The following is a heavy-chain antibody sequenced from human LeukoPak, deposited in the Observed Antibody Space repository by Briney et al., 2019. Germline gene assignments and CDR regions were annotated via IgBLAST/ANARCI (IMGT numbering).Heavy chain of an antibody. CDR2: ISGSGGST. Sequence: GRSLRLSCAASGFTFSSYAMSWVRQAPGKGLEWVSAISGSGGSTYYADSVKGRFTISRDNSKNTLYLQMNSLRAEDTAVYYCAKGTVAGSYYFDYWGQGTLVTVSS. V-gene: IGHV3-23*01. CDR1: GFTFSSYA. J-gene: IGHJ4*02. CDR3: AKGTVAGSYYFDY. D-gene: IGHD6-19*01.